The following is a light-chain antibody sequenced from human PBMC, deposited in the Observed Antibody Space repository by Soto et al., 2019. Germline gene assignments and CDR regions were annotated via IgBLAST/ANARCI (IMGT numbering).Light chain of an antibody. Sequence: DIQMTQSPSTLSASVGDRVTITCRASQSISSWLAWYQQKPGKAPKLLIYKASSLESGVPSRFSGSGSGTEFTLTISSLQPDDFATYDCQQYNSYSMGWAFGQGTKVEIK. CDR2: KAS. CDR3: QQYNSYSMGWA. V-gene: IGKV1-5*03. CDR1: QSISSW. J-gene: IGKJ1*01.